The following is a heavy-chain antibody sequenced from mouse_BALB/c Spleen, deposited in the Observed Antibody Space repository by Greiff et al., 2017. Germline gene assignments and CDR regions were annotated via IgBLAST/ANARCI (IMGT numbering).Heavy chain of an antibody. CDR3: ARVTYYDYDIYYAMDY. CDR2: INPYNGGT. CDR1: GYSFTGYT. V-gene: IGHV1-18*01. D-gene: IGHD2-4*01. J-gene: IGHJ4*01. Sequence: VQLKESGPELVKPGASMKISCKASGYSFTGYTMNWVKQSHGKNLEWIGLINPYNGGTSYNQKFKGKATLTVDKSSSTAYMELLSLTSEDSAVYYCARVTYYDYDIYYAMDYWGQGTSVTVSS.